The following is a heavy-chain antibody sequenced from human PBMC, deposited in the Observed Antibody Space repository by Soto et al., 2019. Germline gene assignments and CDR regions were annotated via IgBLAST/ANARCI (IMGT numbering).Heavy chain of an antibody. CDR1: GGSISNYY. CDR2: IYYSGST. V-gene: IGHV4-59*01. CDR3: ARDNYYASSATRFDP. J-gene: IGHJ5*02. D-gene: IGHD3-22*01. Sequence: SETLSLTCTVSGGSISNYYWSWIRQPPEKGLEWIGYIYYSGSTNYNPSLKSRVTISADTSKKQFSLKLSSVTAADTAVYYCARDNYYASSATRFDPWGHGIQLTVS.